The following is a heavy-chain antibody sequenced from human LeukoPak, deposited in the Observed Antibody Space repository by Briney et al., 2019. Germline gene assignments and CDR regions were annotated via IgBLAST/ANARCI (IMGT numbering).Heavy chain of an antibody. CDR2: ITGSGNTK. V-gene: IGHV3-23*01. Sequence: PGGSLTLSCAASGFTFRDNARSWVRQAPGKGLEWLSAITGSGNTKYYADSVKGRFTVSRDNNKNKLYLQMNSLRAEATAIYCCAKQVLVVIESYFDLWGQGSLVTVSS. CDR1: GFTFRDNA. J-gene: IGHJ4*02. D-gene: IGHD3-22*01. CDR3: AKQVLVVIESYFDL.